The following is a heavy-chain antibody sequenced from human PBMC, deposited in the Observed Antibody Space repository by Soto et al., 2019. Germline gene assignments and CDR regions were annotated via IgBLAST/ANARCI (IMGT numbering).Heavy chain of an antibody. Sequence: AETLSLTCTVSGGSISSHYRSWIRQPPGKGLEWLGYICYSGSTNYNPARKSRVTISVDPAKILFSLKLSSVTAADTAVYYCARGTNWCDPWGQGTLVTVSS. V-gene: IGHV4-59*11. CDR2: ICYSGST. CDR3: ARGTNWCDP. CDR1: GGSISSHY. J-gene: IGHJ5*02.